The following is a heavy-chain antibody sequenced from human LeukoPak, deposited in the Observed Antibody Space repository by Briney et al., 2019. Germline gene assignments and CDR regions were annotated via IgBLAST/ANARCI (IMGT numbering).Heavy chain of an antibody. J-gene: IGHJ4*02. CDR3: AKSSGDNYYYDSSGPDY. D-gene: IGHD3-22*01. V-gene: IGHV3-23*01. CDR1: GFTFSSYA. CDR2: ISGSGGST. Sequence: GGSLRLSCAASGFTFSSYAMSWVRQAPGKGLEWVSAISGSGGSTYYADSVKGRFTISRDNSKNTLYLQMNSLRAEDTAVYYCAKSSGDNYYYDSSGPDYWGQGTLVTVSS.